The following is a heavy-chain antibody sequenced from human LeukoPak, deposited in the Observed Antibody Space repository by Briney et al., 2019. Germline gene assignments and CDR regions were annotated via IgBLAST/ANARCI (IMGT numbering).Heavy chain of an antibody. D-gene: IGHD3-22*01. CDR3: ARGGLRYYYDSTGWNY. V-gene: IGHV1-2*02. CDR2: INPNSGGT. Sequence: ASVKVSRKASGYTFTGYYMHWVRQAPGQGLEWMGWINPNSGGTNYAQKFQGRVTMTRDTSISTAYMELSRLRSDDTAVYYCARGGLRYYYDSTGWNYWGQGTLVTVSS. J-gene: IGHJ4*02. CDR1: GYTFTGYY.